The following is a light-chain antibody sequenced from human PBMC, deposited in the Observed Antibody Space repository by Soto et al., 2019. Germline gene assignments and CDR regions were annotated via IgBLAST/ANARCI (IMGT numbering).Light chain of an antibody. CDR3: QQYYSYPQT. CDR1: QGISSY. J-gene: IGKJ1*01. V-gene: IGKV1-8*01. CDR2: AAS. Sequence: AIRMTQSPSSLSASTGDRVTITCRASQGISSYLAWYQQKPGKAPKLLIYAASTLQSGVPSRFSGSGSGTEFTLTISCLQSEDFATYYGQQYYSYPQTFGQGTKVEIK.